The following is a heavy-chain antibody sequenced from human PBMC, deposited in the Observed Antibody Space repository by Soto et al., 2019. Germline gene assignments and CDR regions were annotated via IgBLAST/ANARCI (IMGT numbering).Heavy chain of an antibody. J-gene: IGHJ5*02. D-gene: IGHD2-15*01. Sequence: SQTLSLTCAISGDSVSSNSAAWNWIRQSPSRGLEWLGRTYYRSKWYNDYAVSVKSRITINPDTSKNQFSLQLNSVTPEDTAVYYCAREAGYCSGGSCYSNWFDPWGQGTLVTVSS. CDR1: GDSVSSNSAA. CDR3: AREAGYCSGGSCYSNWFDP. V-gene: IGHV6-1*01. CDR2: TYYRSKWYN.